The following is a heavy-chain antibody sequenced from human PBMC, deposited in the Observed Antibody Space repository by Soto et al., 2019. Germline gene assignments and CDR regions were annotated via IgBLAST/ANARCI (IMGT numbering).Heavy chain of an antibody. CDR2: VYYSGST. J-gene: IGHJ4*02. Sequence: QVQLQESGPGLVKPSETLSLTCTVSGGSISSYYWSWIRQPPGKGLEWIGYVYYSGSTYYNPSLKSRAARSIDTSKNQFSLKLSSLTAADTAVYYCARHAATSGLYYFDYWGQGALVTVSS. V-gene: IGHV4-59*08. CDR3: ARHAATSGLYYFDY. D-gene: IGHD6-13*01. CDR1: GGSISSYY.